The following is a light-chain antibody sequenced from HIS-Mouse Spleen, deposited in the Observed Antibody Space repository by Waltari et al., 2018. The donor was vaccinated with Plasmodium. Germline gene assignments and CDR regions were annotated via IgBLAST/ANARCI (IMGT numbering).Light chain of an antibody. Sequence: EIVLTQSPGTLSLSPGERATLSCRASQSVSSSYLAWYQQKPGPAPRLLIYGASSRATGIPERVSGSGSGTDFTLNIISLEPEDFAVNYCQQYGRSGTFGQGTQVEL. CDR2: GAS. V-gene: IGKV3-20*01. J-gene: IGKJ1*01. CDR1: QSVSSSY. CDR3: QQYGRSGT.